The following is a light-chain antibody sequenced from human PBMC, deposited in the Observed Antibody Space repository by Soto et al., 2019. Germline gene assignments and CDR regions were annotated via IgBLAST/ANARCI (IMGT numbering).Light chain of an antibody. V-gene: IGKV1-9*01. Sequence: DIPLTQSPSFLSASVGDRVTITCRASQDISSNLAWYQQKPGKAPKVLIYAASTLQGGVPSRFSGSGSGTEFSLTISSLQPEDFATYYCQQLNSYPRTFGQGTKVEIK. CDR3: QQLNSYPRT. J-gene: IGKJ1*01. CDR1: QDISSN. CDR2: AAS.